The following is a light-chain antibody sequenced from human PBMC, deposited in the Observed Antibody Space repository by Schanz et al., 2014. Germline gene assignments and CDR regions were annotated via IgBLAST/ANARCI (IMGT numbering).Light chain of an antibody. CDR1: SSDVGGYNY. CDR2: DVS. J-gene: IGLJ3*02. V-gene: IGLV2-14*01. Sequence: QSALTQPASVSGSPGQSITISCTGTSSDVGGYNYVSGYQQHPGKAPKLMIYDVSNRPSGVSNRFSGSKSGNTASLTISGRQAEDEDDYYCSSYTSSSTLVFGGGTKLTVL. CDR3: SSYTSSSTLV.